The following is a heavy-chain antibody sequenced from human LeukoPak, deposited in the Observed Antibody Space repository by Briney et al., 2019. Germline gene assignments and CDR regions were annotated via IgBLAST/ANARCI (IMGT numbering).Heavy chain of an antibody. Sequence: SETLSLTCTVSGGSISSSSYYWGWIRQPPGKGLEWIGSIYYSGSTYYNPSLKSRVTISVDTSKNQFSLKLSSVTAADTAVYYCARRPNYDFWSGSSAYNWFDPWGQGTLVTVSS. CDR2: IYYSGST. J-gene: IGHJ5*02. D-gene: IGHD3-3*01. CDR3: ARRPNYDFWSGSSAYNWFDP. CDR1: GGSISSSSYY. V-gene: IGHV4-39*01.